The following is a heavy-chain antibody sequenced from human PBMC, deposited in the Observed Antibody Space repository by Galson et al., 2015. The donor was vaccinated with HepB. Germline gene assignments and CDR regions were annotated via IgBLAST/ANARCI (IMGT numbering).Heavy chain of an antibody. V-gene: IGHV3-23*01. CDR1: GFTFSSYA. J-gene: IGHJ6*02. D-gene: IGHD3-10*01. Sequence: SLRLSCAASGFTFSSYAMSWVRQAPGKGLEWVSAISGSGGSTYYADSVKGRFTISRDNSKNTLYLQMNSLRAEDTAVYYCAKDKGSGSYYKPPDYYGMDVWVQGTTVTVSS. CDR3: AKDKGSGSYYKPPDYYGMDV. CDR2: ISGSGGST.